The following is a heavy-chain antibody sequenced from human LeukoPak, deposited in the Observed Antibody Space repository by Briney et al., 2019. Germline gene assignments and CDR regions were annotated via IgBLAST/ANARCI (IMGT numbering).Heavy chain of an antibody. Sequence: SETLSLTCTVSGGSISSYYWSWIRQPPGKGLEWIGSIYYSGSTYYNPSLKSRVTISVDTSKNQFSLKLSSVTAADTAVYYCARRYTSSWYLDYWGQGTLVTVSS. J-gene: IGHJ4*02. CDR3: ARRYTSSWYLDY. CDR1: GGSISSYY. V-gene: IGHV4-59*05. CDR2: IYYSGST. D-gene: IGHD6-13*01.